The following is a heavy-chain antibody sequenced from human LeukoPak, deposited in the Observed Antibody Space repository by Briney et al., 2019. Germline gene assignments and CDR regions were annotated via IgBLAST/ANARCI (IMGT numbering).Heavy chain of an antibody. CDR3: ARGPWGGYYFDY. CDR2: INHSGST. CDR1: GGSFSGYY. D-gene: IGHD3-16*01. V-gene: IGHV4-34*01. J-gene: IGHJ4*02. Sequence: PSETLSLTCAVYGGSFSGYYWSWIRQPPGKGQEWIGEINHSGSTNYNPSLKSRVTISVDTSKNQFSLKLSSVTAADTAVYYCARGPWGGYYFDYWGQGTLVTVSS.